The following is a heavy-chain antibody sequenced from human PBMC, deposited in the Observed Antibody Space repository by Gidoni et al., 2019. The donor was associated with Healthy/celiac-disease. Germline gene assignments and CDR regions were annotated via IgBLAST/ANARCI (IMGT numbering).Heavy chain of an antibody. Sequence: QVQLQESGPGLVKPSETLSLTCTVSGGSISSYYWSWIRQPPGKGLEWIGYIYYSGSTNYNPSLKSRVTISVDTSKNQFSLKLSSVTAADTAVYYCARHLDARLRYFDWLANYYYYGMDVWGQGTTVTVSS. CDR1: GGSISSYY. J-gene: IGHJ6*02. CDR3: ARHLDARLRYFDWLANYYYYGMDV. CDR2: IYYSGST. D-gene: IGHD3-9*01. V-gene: IGHV4-59*08.